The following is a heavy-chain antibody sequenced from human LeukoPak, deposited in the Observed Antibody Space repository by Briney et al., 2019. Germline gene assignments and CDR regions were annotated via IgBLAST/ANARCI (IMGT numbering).Heavy chain of an antibody. CDR1: GGSFSGYY. D-gene: IGHD3-10*01. J-gene: IGHJ4*02. Sequence: SEILPLTCGVYGGSFSGYYWTWIRQPPGKGLEWIGEINHSGSTNYNPSLKSRVIMSVDTSKNQFSLKLSSVTAADTAVYYCARGGDYYGSGIPFDFWGQGTLVTVSS. CDR3: ARGGDYYGSGIPFDF. CDR2: INHSGST. V-gene: IGHV4-34*01.